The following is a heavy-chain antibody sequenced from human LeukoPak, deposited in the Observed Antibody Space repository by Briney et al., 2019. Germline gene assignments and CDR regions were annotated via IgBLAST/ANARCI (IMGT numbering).Heavy chain of an antibody. CDR3: AGGTYYYGSGSYISH. CDR2: IYYSGST. J-gene: IGHJ4*02. CDR1: GGSISSYY. V-gene: IGHV4-59*01. D-gene: IGHD3-10*01. Sequence: PSETLSLTCIVSGGSISSYYWSWIRQPPGKGLEWIGYIYYSGSTNYNPSLKSRVTISVDTSKNQFSLKLSSVTAADTAVYYCAGGTYYYGSGSYISHWGQGTLVTVSS.